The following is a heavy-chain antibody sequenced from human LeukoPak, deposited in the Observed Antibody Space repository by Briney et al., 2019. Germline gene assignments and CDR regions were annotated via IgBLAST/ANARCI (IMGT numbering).Heavy chain of an antibody. V-gene: IGHV3-21*01. Sequence: GGSLRLSCAASGFTFSSYSMNWVRQAPGKGLAWVSIISSSSSYKYYADSVKGRFTISRDNAKNSLHLQMNSLRAEDTAVYYCARWDCSGGSCSTPLDYWGQGTLVTVSS. CDR2: ISSSSSYK. J-gene: IGHJ4*02. CDR1: GFTFSSYS. CDR3: ARWDCSGGSCSTPLDY. D-gene: IGHD2-15*01.